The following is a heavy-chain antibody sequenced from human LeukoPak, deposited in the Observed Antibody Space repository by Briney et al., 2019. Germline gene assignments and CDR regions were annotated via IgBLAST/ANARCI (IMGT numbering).Heavy chain of an antibody. CDR3: ARDGDYYDSAGILSWGSPTRFKSPLKPLGMDV. CDR2: INHDGSRK. Sequence: QSGGSLRLSCAASGFSPSDYWMTWVRQAPGKGLEWVASINHDGSRKFYVASVKGRFTISRDNARNSLYLQMNSLRVEDTAVYSCARDGDYYDSAGILSWGSPTRFKSPLKPLGMDVWGQGTTVTVSS. CDR1: GFSPSDYW. V-gene: IGHV3-7*01. D-gene: IGHD3-22*01. J-gene: IGHJ6*02.